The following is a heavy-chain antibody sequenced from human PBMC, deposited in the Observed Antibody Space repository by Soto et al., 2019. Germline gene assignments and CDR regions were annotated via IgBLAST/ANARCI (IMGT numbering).Heavy chain of an antibody. CDR1: GASVSSNSAA. CDR2: TYYRPKWYN. CDR3: AREAVNPQLASFDI. D-gene: IGHD3-3*02. Sequence: SETLSLTCAISGASVSSNSAAWNWIRQSPSRGFEWLGRTYYRPKWYNDYAVSVKSRITINQDTAKNQFSLQLNSGTPEDTAVDVCAREAVNPQLASFDIWGQGTMVTVSS. J-gene: IGHJ3*02. V-gene: IGHV6-1*01.